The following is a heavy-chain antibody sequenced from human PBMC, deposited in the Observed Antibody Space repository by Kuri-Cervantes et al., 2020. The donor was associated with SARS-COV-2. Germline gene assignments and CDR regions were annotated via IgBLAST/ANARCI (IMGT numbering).Heavy chain of an antibody. V-gene: IGHV3-7*01. CDR2: IKQDGSEK. Sequence: GESLKISCAASGFTFSSYWMSWVRQAPGKGLEWVANIKQDGSEKYYVDSVKGRFTISRDNAKNSLYLQMNSLRDEDTAVYYCARVDHVVGASLWGQGTLVTVSS. D-gene: IGHD1-26*01. CDR3: ARVDHVVGASL. CDR1: GFTFSSYW. J-gene: IGHJ4*02.